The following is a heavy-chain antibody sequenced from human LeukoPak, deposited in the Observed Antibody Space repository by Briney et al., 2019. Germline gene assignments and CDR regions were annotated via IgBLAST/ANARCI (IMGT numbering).Heavy chain of an antibody. Sequence: GGSRRLACAPAGFTFSSYWMSWVRQAPGKGMEWVANIKQDGSEKYYVDSVKGRFTISRDNAKNSLYLQMNSLRAEDTAVYYCARDDYGDYGTRWGQGTLVTVSS. CDR2: IKQDGSEK. V-gene: IGHV3-7*01. J-gene: IGHJ4*02. CDR3: ARDDYGDYGTR. CDR1: GFTFSSYW. D-gene: IGHD4-17*01.